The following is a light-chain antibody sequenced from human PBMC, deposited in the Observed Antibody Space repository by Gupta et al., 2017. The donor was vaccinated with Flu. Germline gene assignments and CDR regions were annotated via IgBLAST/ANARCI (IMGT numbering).Light chain of an antibody. J-gene: IGLJ1*01. CDR1: SSNIGGNT. V-gene: IGLV1-44*01. Sequence: QSVLTQPPSASGTPGQRVIIPCSGSSSNIGGNTVNWYQHLPGTAPTLLIYSDNRRPSGVPDRFSGSKSGTSASLAISGLESEDEADFYCAAWDDGLNGYVFGTGTKVTVL. CDR2: SDN. CDR3: AAWDDGLNGYV.